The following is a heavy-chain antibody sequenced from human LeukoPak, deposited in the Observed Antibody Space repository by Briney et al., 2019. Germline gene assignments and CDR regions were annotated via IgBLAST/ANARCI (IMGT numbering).Heavy chain of an antibody. J-gene: IGHJ4*02. Sequence: SETLSLTCAVYGGSFSGYYWSWIRQPPGKGLEWIGEINHSGSTNYNPSLKSRVTISVDTSKNQFSLKLSSVTAADTAVYYCARVLAGLGPSFDYWGQGTLATVSS. D-gene: IGHD3-10*01. V-gene: IGHV4-34*01. CDR2: INHSGST. CDR1: GGSFSGYY. CDR3: ARVLAGLGPSFDY.